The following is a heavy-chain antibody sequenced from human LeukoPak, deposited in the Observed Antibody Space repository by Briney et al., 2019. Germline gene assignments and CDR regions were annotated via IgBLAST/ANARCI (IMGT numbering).Heavy chain of an antibody. D-gene: IGHD6-13*01. CDR2: IRYDGSNK. V-gene: IGHV3-30*02. CDR3: ARDRLAAAGPYYFDY. Sequence: GGSLRLSCAASGFTFSSYGMHWVRQAPGKGLEWVAFIRYDGSNKYYADSVKGRFTISRDNSKNTLYLQMNSLRAEDTAVYYCARDRLAAAGPYYFDYWGQGTLVTVSS. CDR1: GFTFSSYG. J-gene: IGHJ4*02.